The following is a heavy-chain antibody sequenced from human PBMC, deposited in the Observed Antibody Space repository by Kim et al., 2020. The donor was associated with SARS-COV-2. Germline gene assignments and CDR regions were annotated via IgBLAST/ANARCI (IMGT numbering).Heavy chain of an antibody. Sequence: ASVKVSCKASGYTFTSYAMHWVRQAPGQRLEWMGWINAGNGNTKYSQKFQGRVTITRDTSASTAYMELSSLRSEDTAVYYCARDPTVVVPAADDYWGQGTLVTVSS. D-gene: IGHD2-2*01. CDR3: ARDPTVVVPAADDY. CDR1: GYTFTSYA. J-gene: IGHJ4*02. V-gene: IGHV1-3*01. CDR2: INAGNGNT.